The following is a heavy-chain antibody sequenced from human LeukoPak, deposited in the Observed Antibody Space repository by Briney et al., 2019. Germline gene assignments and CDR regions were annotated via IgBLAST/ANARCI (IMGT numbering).Heavy chain of an antibody. CDR1: GGAISSYF. V-gene: IGHV4-59*01. CDR2: IHHSWGT. Sequence: PSETLSLTCTVSGGAISSYFWGWLRQSPGKGLEWIGYIHHSWGTKSNPSLKSRVTMSVDTSRNQFSLKLSSVTAADTAVYYCARDSQDSGYNDYFMDVWGKGTTVTVSS. J-gene: IGHJ6*03. CDR3: ARDSQDSGYNDYFMDV. D-gene: IGHD3-22*01.